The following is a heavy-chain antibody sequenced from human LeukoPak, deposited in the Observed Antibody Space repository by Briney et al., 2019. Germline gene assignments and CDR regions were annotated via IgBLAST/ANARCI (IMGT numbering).Heavy chain of an antibody. CDR1: GGSISSYY. J-gene: IGHJ4*02. CDR2: IYYSGST. CDR3: TRVPSGSYYRGDYFDY. V-gene: IGHV4-59*01. D-gene: IGHD1-26*01. Sequence: PSETLSLTCTVSGGSISSYYWSWIRQLPGKGLEWIGYIYYSGSTNYNPSLKSRVTISVDTSKNQFSLKLSSVTAADTAVYYCTRVPSGSYYRGDYFDYWGQGTLVTVSS.